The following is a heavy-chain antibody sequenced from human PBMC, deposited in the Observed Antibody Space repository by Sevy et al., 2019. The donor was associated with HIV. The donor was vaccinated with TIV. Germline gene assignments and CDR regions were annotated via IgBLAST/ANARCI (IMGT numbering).Heavy chain of an antibody. CDR1: GGSITSLY. CDR3: AGENAWGRGYS. D-gene: IGHD1-26*01. CDR2: IYYNGHI. V-gene: IGHV4-59*08. J-gene: IGHJ4*02. Sequence: SETLSLTCTVSGGSITSLYWNWIRQPPGKGLEWIANIYYNGHINYNPSLKNRVTLSLNKSNNQFSLRLSSVTAADTDMYYCAGENAWGRGYSWGQGTLVTVSS.